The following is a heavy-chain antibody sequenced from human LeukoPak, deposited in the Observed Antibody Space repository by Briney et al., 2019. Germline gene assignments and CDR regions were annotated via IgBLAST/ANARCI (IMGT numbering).Heavy chain of an antibody. CDR2: IIPIFGTA. J-gene: IGHJ6*03. Sequence: SVKVSCKAPGGTFSSYAISWVRQAPGQGLEWMGGIIPIFGTANYAQKFQGRVTITTDESTSTAYMELSSLRSEDTAVYYCARDRTYYDFWSGSNYYYMDVWGKGTTVTVSS. V-gene: IGHV1-69*05. CDR3: ARDRTYYDFWSGSNYYYMDV. D-gene: IGHD3-3*01. CDR1: GGTFSSYA.